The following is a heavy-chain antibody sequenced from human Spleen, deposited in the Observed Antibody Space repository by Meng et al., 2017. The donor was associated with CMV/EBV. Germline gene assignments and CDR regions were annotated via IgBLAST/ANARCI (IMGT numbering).Heavy chain of an antibody. V-gene: IGHV3-13*01. CDR1: GFTFSSYD. J-gene: IGHJ3*02. D-gene: IGHD2-2*01. CDR2: IGTAGDT. CDR3: VGYCSSTSCYGNAFDI. Sequence: GGSLRLSCAASGFTFSSYDMHWVRQATGKGLEWVSAIGTAGDTYYPGSVKGRFTISRENAKNSLYLQMNSLRAGDTAVYYCVGYCSSTSCYGNAFDIWGQGTMVTVSS.